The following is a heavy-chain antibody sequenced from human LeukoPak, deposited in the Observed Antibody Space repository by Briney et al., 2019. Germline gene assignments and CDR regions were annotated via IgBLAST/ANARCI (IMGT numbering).Heavy chain of an antibody. D-gene: IGHD3-9*01. CDR3: ATNYDILTGYLGDAFDI. V-gene: IGHV3-30*02. CDR1: GFTFSSYG. CDR2: IRYDGSNK. Sequence: GGSLRLSCAASGFTFSSYGMHWVRQAPGKGLEWVAFIRYDGSNKYYADSVKGRFTISRDNSKNTLYLQMNSLRAEDTAVYYCATNYDILTGYLGDAFDIWGQGTMVTVSS. J-gene: IGHJ3*02.